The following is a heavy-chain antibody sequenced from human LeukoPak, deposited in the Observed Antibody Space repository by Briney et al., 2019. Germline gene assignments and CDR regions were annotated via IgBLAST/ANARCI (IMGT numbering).Heavy chain of an antibody. CDR3: ARSNIAVRRGDNWFDP. Sequence: ASVKVSCKASGYTFSDYYMHWVRQAPGQGLEWMGWIGPNSGGTNYAQKFQGRVTMTRDTSISTAYMEMSRLISDDTAVYYCARSNIAVRRGDNWFDPWGQGTLVTVSS. D-gene: IGHD6-6*01. V-gene: IGHV1-2*02. CDR2: IGPNSGGT. CDR1: GYTFSDYY. J-gene: IGHJ5*02.